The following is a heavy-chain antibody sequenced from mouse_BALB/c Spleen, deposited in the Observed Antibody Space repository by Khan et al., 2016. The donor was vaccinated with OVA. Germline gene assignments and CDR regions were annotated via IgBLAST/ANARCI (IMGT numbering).Heavy chain of an antibody. CDR2: IDPENGDT. D-gene: IGHD2-1*01. V-gene: IGHV14-1*02. Sequence: VQLKQSGAELVRPGALVKLSCKASGFNIKDYYMNWVKQRPEQGLEWIGWIDPENGDTIYDPKFQGKASITADTSSNTAYLQLSSLTFEDTAVYYCARRGDGNYWFAYWGQGTLVTVSA. CDR1: GFNIKDYY. J-gene: IGHJ3*01. CDR3: ARRGDGNYWFAY.